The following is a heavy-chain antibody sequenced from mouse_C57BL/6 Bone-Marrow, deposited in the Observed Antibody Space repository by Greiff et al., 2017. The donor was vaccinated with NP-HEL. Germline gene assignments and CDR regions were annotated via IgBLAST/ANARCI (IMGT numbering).Heavy chain of an antibody. V-gene: IGHV6-3*01. CDR3: TVSYGYHFAY. Sequence: EVLLVASGGGLVQPGGSMKLSCVASGFTFSNYWLNWVRQSPEKGLEWVAQIRLKSDNYATHYAESVKGRFTISRDDSKSSVYLQMNNLRAEDTGIYYCTVSYGYHFAYWGQGTLVTVAA. D-gene: IGHD2-2*01. CDR1: GFTFSNYW. CDR2: IRLKSDNYAT. J-gene: IGHJ3*01.